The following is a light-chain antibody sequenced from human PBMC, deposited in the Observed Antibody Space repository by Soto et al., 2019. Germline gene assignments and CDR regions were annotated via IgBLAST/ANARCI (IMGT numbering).Light chain of an antibody. Sequence: EIVMTQSPATLSVSPGEGATLSCRASQSVSSKLAWYQQKPGQAPRLLIYGASTRATGIPARFSGSGSGTDFTLTISRLEPEDFAVYYCQQYGSSRTFGQGTKVDI. V-gene: IGKV3-15*01. CDR2: GAS. J-gene: IGKJ1*01. CDR3: QQYGSSRT. CDR1: QSVSSK.